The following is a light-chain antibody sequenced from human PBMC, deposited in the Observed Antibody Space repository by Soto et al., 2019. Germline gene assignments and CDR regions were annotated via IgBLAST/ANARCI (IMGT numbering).Light chain of an antibody. CDR3: QDTFSSSLT. J-gene: IGKJ4*01. V-gene: IGKV1-5*03. Sequence: DIQVSQTPARVSAYEGDRVTITCRASQSISSWLAWYQQKPGKAPKLLIYKASSLESGVPSRFSGSGSGTNFTLTFTGLPLEHFATYFCQDTFSSSLTFGGGTKLDIK. CDR2: KAS. CDR1: QSISSW.